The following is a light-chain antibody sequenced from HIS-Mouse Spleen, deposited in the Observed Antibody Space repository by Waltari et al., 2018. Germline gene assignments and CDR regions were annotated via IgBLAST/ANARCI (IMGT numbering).Light chain of an antibody. Sequence: QSALTQPASVSGSPGQSITISCTGTSSDVGSYKLVSWYQQHPGKVHKPLSYEGSKRPSGGSNCFSGSQSGNTASLTISGLQAEDEADYYCCSYAGSSTWVFGGGTKLTVL. CDR1: SSDVGSYKL. CDR3: CSYAGSSTWV. J-gene: IGLJ3*02. V-gene: IGLV2-23*01. CDR2: EGS.